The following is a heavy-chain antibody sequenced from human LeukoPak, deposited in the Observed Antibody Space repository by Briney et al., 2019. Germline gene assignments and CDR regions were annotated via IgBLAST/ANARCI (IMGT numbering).Heavy chain of an antibody. V-gene: IGHV1-2*02. Sequence: ASVKVSCKASGYTFTGYYMHWVRQAPGQGLEWMGWINPNSGGTNYAQKVQGRVTMTRDTSISTAYMELSRLRSDDTAVYYCARGGPYDILTGSLDYWNQGTLVTVSS. CDR2: INPNSGGT. J-gene: IGHJ4*02. CDR3: ARGGPYDILTGSLDY. D-gene: IGHD3-9*01. CDR1: GYTFTGYY.